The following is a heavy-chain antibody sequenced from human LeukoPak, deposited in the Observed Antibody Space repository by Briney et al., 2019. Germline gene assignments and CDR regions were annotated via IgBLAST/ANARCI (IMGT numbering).Heavy chain of an antibody. CDR2: IGGSGTST. CDR1: GFTFSSYA. V-gene: IGHV3-23*01. Sequence: PGASLRLSCAASGFTFSSYAMIWVRQAPGKGLEWVSAIGGSGTSTFYADSVKGRFTISRDNSKNTLYLQMNSLRAEDTALYYCAKWGDYDVLTGYYVPDYWGQGTLVTVSS. CDR3: AKWGDYDVLTGYYVPDY. D-gene: IGHD3-9*01. J-gene: IGHJ4*02.